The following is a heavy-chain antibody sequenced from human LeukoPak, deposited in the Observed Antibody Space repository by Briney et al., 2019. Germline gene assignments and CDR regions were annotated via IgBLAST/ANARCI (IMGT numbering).Heavy chain of an antibody. CDR1: GYTLTELS. V-gene: IGHV1-24*01. CDR3: ATDGLAARHGKSPENWFDP. J-gene: IGHJ5*02. D-gene: IGHD6-6*01. Sequence: ASVKVSCKVSGYTLTELSMHWVRQAPGKGLEWMGGFDPEDGETIYAQKFQGRVTMTEDTSTDTAYMELSSLRSEDTAVYYCATDGLAARHGKSPENWFDPWGQGTLVTVSS. CDR2: FDPEDGET.